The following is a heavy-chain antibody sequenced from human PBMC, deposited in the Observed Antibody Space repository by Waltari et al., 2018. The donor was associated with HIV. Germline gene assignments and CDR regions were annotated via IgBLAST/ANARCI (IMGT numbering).Heavy chain of an antibody. Sequence: QVQLQQWGAGLLKPSETLSLTCAVSGGSCNDYYWNWVRHPPGKGLEWIGEIKHGALTNYNPSLNGRVTISADTSKHQFSLKLTSVTAADTAVYYCTRGYDRVPADYWGQGTLVTVST. CDR3: TRGYDRVPADY. CDR2: IKHGALT. D-gene: IGHD2-8*01. V-gene: IGHV4-34*01. J-gene: IGHJ4*02. CDR1: GGSCNDYY.